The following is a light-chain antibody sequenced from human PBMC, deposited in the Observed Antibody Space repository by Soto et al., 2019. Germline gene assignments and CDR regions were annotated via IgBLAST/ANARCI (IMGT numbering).Light chain of an antibody. CDR1: TGAVTSGHY. CDR3: LLSYSGTRV. Sequence: QAVVTQEPSLTVSPGGTVTLPCDSSTGAVTSGHYPYWFQQKPGQAPRTLIFDTNNKHSWTPARFSGSLLGGKAALTLSGAQPEDEADYYCLLSYSGTRVFGGGTKVTVL. CDR2: DTN. J-gene: IGLJ3*02. V-gene: IGLV7-46*01.